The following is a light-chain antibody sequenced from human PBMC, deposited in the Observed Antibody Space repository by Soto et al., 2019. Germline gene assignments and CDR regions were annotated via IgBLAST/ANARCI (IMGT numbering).Light chain of an antibody. Sequence: DIVMTQSPDSLAVSLGERATINCKSSQSVLYSSNNKNYLAWYQQKPGQPPKLLIYWASTRESVVPDRFSGSGSGTDFTLTISSLQAEDVAVYYCHQYDTTPYTFGQGTKREI. V-gene: IGKV4-1*01. CDR2: WAS. CDR1: QSVLYSSNNKNY. CDR3: HQYDTTPYT. J-gene: IGKJ2*01.